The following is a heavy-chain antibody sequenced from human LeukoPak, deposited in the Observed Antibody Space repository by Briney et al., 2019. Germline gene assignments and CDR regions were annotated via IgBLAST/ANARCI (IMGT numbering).Heavy chain of an antibody. J-gene: IGHJ6*03. CDR2: INHSGST. D-gene: IGHD2-2*01. CDR1: GGSISSSTHY. V-gene: IGHV4-39*07. CDR3: ARLHIVVVPAAIPHYYMDV. Sequence: SETLSLTCTVSGGSISSSTHYWGWIRQPPGKGLEWIGEINHSGSTNYNPSLKSRVTISVDRSKNQFSLKLSSVAAADTAVYYCARLHIVVVPAAIPHYYMDVWGKGTTVTVSS.